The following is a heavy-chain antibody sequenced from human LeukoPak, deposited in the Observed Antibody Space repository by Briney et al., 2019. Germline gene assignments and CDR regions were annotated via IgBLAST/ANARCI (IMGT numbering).Heavy chain of an antibody. CDR2: ITGTHAT. V-gene: IGHV3-73*01. J-gene: IGHJ6*03. CDR1: GFTFSASP. Sequence: GGSLKLSCAASGFTFSASPIHWVRQASGKGLEWVGRITGTHATAYSATLKGRFTISRDNAKNSLYLQMNSLRAEDTAVYYCAREYDFWSGYYTPQGYYYYMDVWGKGTTVTVSS. D-gene: IGHD3-3*01. CDR3: AREYDFWSGYYTPQGYYYYMDV.